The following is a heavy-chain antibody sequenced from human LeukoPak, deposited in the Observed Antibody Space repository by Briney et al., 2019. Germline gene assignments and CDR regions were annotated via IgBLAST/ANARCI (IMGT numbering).Heavy chain of an antibody. CDR1: GFTFSSYA. Sequence: GRSLRLSCAASGFTFSSYAMHWVRQAPGKGLEWVAGISYDGSNRYFADSMKGRFTISRDNSKNTLYLQMNSLRIDDTAVYYCARDHQLAYGNWFDPWGQGTLVTVSS. V-gene: IGHV3-30-3*01. CDR2: ISYDGSNR. D-gene: IGHD3-16*01. J-gene: IGHJ5*02. CDR3: ARDHQLAYGNWFDP.